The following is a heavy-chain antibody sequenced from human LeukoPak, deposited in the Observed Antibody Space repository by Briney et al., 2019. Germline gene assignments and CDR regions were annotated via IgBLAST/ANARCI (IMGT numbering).Heavy chain of an antibody. D-gene: IGHD3-10*01. V-gene: IGHV3-64D*06. CDR1: GFTFSSYG. Sequence: GGSLRLSCAASGFTFSSYGMHWVRQAPGKRLDYVSAITNNGDTTYYADSVKGRFAISRDNSKNTLYLQMSSLRREDTAVYYCVQDNSGSGSYWGQGTLVTVSS. J-gene: IGHJ4*02. CDR3: VQDNSGSGSY. CDR2: ITNNGDTT.